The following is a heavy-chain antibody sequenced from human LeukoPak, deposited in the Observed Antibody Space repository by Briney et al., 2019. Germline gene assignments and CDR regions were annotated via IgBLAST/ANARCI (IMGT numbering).Heavy chain of an antibody. V-gene: IGHV1-2*02. D-gene: IGHD4-17*01. CDR1: GYTFTGYY. J-gene: IGHJ4*02. Sequence: ASVKVSCKASGYTFTGYYMHWVRQAPGQGLEWMGWINPNSGGTNYAQKFQGRVTMTRDASISTAYMELSRLRSDDTAVYYCASILGYGDYETFDYWGQGTLVTVSP. CDR2: INPNSGGT. CDR3: ASILGYGDYETFDY.